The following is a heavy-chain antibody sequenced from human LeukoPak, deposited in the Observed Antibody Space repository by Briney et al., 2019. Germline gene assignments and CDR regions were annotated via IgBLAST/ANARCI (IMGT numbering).Heavy chain of an antibody. CDR2: IYYSGST. CDR3: ARPMATINRDTFDL. V-gene: IGHV4-59*08. D-gene: IGHD5-24*01. J-gene: IGHJ3*01. Sequence: SETLSLTCTVSGGSISSYYWTWIRQSPGKGLEGIGYIYYSGSTNYNPSLKSRVTMSEDTSQNQFSLKLSSVTAADTAVYYCARPMATINRDTFDLWGQGTMVTVSS. CDR1: GGSISSYY.